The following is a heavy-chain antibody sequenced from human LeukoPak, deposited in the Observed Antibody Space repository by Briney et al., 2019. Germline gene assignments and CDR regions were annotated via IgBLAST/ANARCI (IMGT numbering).Heavy chain of an antibody. Sequence: SETLSLTCTVSGGSISSGGYYWSWIRQHPGKGLEWIGYIYYSGSTYYNPSLKSRVTISVDTSKNQFSLKLSSVTAADTAVYYCARRDDSSGYYYAYFDYWGQGTLVTVSS. V-gene: IGHV4-31*03. J-gene: IGHJ4*02. CDR2: IYYSGST. CDR1: GGSISSGGYY. D-gene: IGHD3-22*01. CDR3: ARRDDSSGYYYAYFDY.